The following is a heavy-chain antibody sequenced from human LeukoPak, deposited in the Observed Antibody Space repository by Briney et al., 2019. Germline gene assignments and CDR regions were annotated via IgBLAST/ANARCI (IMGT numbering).Heavy chain of an antibody. CDR2: IDAHNGNT. V-gene: IGHV1-18*01. J-gene: IGHJ6*02. D-gene: IGHD2-2*01. Sequence: ASVKVSCKASGYSFTSYGITWVRQAPGQGLEWMGWIDAHNGNTNYARKFQDRVTMTTDTSTTTAYMELRSLRPDDTAVYYCARERIVVVPAAIYYYGMDVWGQGTTVTVSS. CDR3: ARERIVVVPAAIYYYGMDV. CDR1: GYSFTSYG.